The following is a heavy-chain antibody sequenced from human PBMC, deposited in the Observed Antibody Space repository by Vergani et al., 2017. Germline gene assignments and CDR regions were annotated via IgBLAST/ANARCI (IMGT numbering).Heavy chain of an antibody. CDR1: GGTFSSYA. CDR2: IIPIFGTA. J-gene: IGHJ6*02. V-gene: IGHV1-69*12. Sequence: QVQLVQSGAEVKKPGSSVKVSCKAPGGTFSSYAISWVRQAPGQGLEWMGGIIPIFGTANYAQKFQGRVTITADESTSTAYMELSSLRSEDTAVYYCARDSGIVVAPYYYYYGMDVWGQGTTVTVSS. CDR3: ARDSGIVVAPYYYYYGMDV. D-gene: IGHD3-22*01.